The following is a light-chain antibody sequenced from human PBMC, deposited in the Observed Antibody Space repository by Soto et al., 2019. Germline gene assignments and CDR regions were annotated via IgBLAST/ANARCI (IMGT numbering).Light chain of an antibody. V-gene: IGKV2-30*01. J-gene: IGKJ3*01. CDR2: KVS. CDR1: QSLVYSDGDTY. Sequence: DVVLTQSPLSLSVTLGQPASISCRSSQSLVYSDGDTYLNWFHQRPGQSPSRLIYKVSDRDSGVPDRYRGSGSCAEFTLTISRVEAEDVGVYFCMQGRQWPPTFGPGTKLEIK. CDR3: MQGRQWPPT.